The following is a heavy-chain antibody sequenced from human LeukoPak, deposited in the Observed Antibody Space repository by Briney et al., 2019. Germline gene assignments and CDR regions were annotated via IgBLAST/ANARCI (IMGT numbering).Heavy chain of an antibody. CDR3: ARDWGYCSGGSCYSVTKNWFDP. CDR1: GFTFRNYW. V-gene: IGHV3-7*03. CDR2: INEGGNEK. J-gene: IGHJ5*02. D-gene: IGHD2-15*01. Sequence: GGSLRLSCAASGFTFRNYWMSWVRQVPGKGLEWVVNINEGGNEKNYVDSVKGRFTASRDNAQNSLYLQMNSLRVEDTAVYYCARDWGYCSGGSCYSVTKNWFDPWGQGTLVTVSS.